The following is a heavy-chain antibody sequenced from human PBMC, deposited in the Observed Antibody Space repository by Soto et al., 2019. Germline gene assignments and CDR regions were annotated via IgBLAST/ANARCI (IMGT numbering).Heavy chain of an antibody. J-gene: IGHJ4*02. CDR3: ARDGIGVVAGTGHYYFDY. D-gene: IGHD6-19*01. Sequence: SVKVSCKASGGTFSSYAISWVRQAPGQGLEWMGGIIPIFGTANYAQKFQGRVTITADESTSTAYMELSSLRSEDTAVYYCARDGIGVVAGTGHYYFDYWGQGTLVTSPQ. CDR2: IIPIFGTA. CDR1: GGTFSSYA. V-gene: IGHV1-69*13.